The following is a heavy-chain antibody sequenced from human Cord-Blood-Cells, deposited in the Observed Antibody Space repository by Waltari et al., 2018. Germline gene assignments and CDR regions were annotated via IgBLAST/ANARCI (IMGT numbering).Heavy chain of an antibody. CDR2: ISYDGSNK. Sequence: QVQLVESGGGVVQPGRSLRLSCAASGFTFSSYAMHWVRQAPGKGLEWVAVISYDGSNKYYADSVKGRFTISRDNSKNTLYLQMNSRRAEDTAVYYCAREPPYGSGSYYYYGMDVWGQGTTVTVSS. J-gene: IGHJ6*02. CDR3: AREPPYGSGSYYYYGMDV. V-gene: IGHV3-30-3*01. CDR1: GFTFSSYA. D-gene: IGHD3-10*01.